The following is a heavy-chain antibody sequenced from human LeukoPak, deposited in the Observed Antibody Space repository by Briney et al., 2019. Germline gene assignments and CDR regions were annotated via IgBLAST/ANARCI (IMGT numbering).Heavy chain of an antibody. D-gene: IGHD3-10*01. CDR1: GFTFSSYA. CDR3: AKDRKVRGVSTRFDY. CDR2: ISGSGGST. V-gene: IGHV3-23*01. J-gene: IGHJ4*02. Sequence: GGSLRLSCAASGFTFSSYAMSWVCPGPGEGLEWVSAISGSGGSTYYADSVKGRFTISRDNSKNTLYLQMNSLRAEDTAVYYCAKDRKVRGVSTRFDYWGQGTLVTVSS.